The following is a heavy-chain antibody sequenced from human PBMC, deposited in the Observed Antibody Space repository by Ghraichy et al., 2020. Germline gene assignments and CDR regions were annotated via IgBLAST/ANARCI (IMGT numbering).Heavy chain of an antibody. Sequence: SETLSLTCTVSGGSISSYYWSWIRQPPGKGLEWIGYIYYSGSTNYNPSLKSRVTISVDTSKNQFSLKLSSVTAADTAVYYCARDHPPYDYGSGSYLDYWGQGTLVTVSS. D-gene: IGHD3-10*01. CDR2: IYYSGST. J-gene: IGHJ4*02. V-gene: IGHV4-59*01. CDR1: GGSISSYY. CDR3: ARDHPPYDYGSGSYLDY.